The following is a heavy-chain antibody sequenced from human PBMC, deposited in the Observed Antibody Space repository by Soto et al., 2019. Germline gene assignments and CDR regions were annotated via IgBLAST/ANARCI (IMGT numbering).Heavy chain of an antibody. D-gene: IGHD1-1*01. V-gene: IGHV1-2*02. J-gene: IGHJ4*02. CDR1: GYTFSDYY. CDR2: INPNSGGT. Sequence: ASVKVSCKASGYTFSDYYIHWVRQAPGQGLEWMGWINPNSGGTKYAPKFQGGVTMTRDTSITTAYMELSRLRSGDTAVYYCAREPATAKPEGVDFWGQGTPVTVSS. CDR3: AREPATAKPEGVDF.